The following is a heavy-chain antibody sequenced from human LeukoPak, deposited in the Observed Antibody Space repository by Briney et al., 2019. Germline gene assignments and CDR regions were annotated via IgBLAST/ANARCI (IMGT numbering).Heavy chain of an antibody. CDR2: ISWNSDTK. V-gene: IGHV3-9*01. Sequence: PGGSLRLSCAASGFTFDDYAMHWVRQAPGKGLEWVSGISWNSDTKGYGDSVKGRFTISRDNAKNSLYLQMNSLRPEDTALYYCAKEGTLRSWGQGTLVTVSS. CDR3: AKEGTLRS. D-gene: IGHD3-16*01. J-gene: IGHJ5*02. CDR1: GFTFDDYA.